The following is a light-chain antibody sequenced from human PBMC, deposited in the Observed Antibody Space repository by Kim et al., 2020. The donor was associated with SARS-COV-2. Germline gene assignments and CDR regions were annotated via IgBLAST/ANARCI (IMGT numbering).Light chain of an antibody. V-gene: IGKV3-20*01. CDR1: QSISSSY. CDR2: GAS. CDR3: HQYGSPST. Sequence: EIVLTQSPGTLSLSPGDGATLSCRASQSISSSYLAWYQQKPGQAPRLLNYGASSRATGIPDRCSGSGSGTDFTLTITRLEADVFAVYFRHQYGSPSTFGQGTKVEIK. J-gene: IGKJ1*01.